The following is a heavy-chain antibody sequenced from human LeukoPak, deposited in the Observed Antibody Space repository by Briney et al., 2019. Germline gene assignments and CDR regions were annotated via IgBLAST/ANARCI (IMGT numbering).Heavy chain of an antibody. CDR2: IWYDGSNK. Sequence: QSGGSLRLSCAASGFTFSSYEMNWVRQAPGKGLEWVAVIWYDGSNKYYADSVKGRFTISRDNSKNTLYLQMNSLRAEDTAVYYCARGPSAYPKCFDYWGQGTLVTVSS. D-gene: IGHD5-12*01. V-gene: IGHV3-33*08. CDR1: GFTFSSYE. CDR3: ARGPSAYPKCFDY. J-gene: IGHJ4*02.